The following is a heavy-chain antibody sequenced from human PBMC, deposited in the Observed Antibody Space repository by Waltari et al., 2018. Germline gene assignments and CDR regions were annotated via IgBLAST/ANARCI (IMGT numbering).Heavy chain of an antibody. D-gene: IGHD7-27*01. CDR2: SNPNSGGT. CDR3: ARLEKLGNYAFDI. V-gene: IGHV1-2*06. J-gene: IGHJ3*02. Sequence: QVQLVQSGAEVKKPGASVKVSCKASGYTFTGYYMHWVRQAPGQGLEWMGRSNPNSGGTNYAQKFQGRVTMTRDTSISTAYMELSRLRSDDTAVYYCARLEKLGNYAFDIWGQGTMVTVSS. CDR1: GYTFTGYY.